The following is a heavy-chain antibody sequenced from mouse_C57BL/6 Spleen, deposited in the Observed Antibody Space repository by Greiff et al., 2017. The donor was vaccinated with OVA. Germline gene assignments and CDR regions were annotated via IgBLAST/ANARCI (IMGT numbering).Heavy chain of an antibody. CDR1: GYTFTSYD. D-gene: IGHD2-3*01. Sequence: VQLQQSGPELVKPGASVKLSCKASGYTFTSYDINWVKQRPGQGLEWIGLIYPRDGSTKYNEKFKGKATLTVDKSSSTAYMELHSLTSEDSAVYFCARRGSYDGYSAWFAYWGQGTLVTVSA. CDR2: IYPRDGST. J-gene: IGHJ3*01. CDR3: ARRGSYDGYSAWFAY. V-gene: IGHV1-85*01.